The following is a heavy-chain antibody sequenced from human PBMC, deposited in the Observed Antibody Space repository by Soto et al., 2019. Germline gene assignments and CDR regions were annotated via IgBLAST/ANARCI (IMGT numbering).Heavy chain of an antibody. J-gene: IGHJ5*02. Sequence: PSETLSLTCTVSGGSISSYYWSWIRQPPGKGLEWIGYIYYSGSTNYNPSLKSRVTISVDTSKNQFSLKLSSVTAADTAVYYCARHLHYRAVVGKNWFDPGGEGTLVTVS. CDR3: ARHLHYRAVVGKNWFDP. D-gene: IGHD2-15*01. V-gene: IGHV4-59*08. CDR2: IYYSGST. CDR1: GGSISSYY.